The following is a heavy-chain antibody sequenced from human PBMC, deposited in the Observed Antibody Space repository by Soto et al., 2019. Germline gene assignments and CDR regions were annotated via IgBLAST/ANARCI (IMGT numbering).Heavy chain of an antibody. CDR3: AAGIAVAGVYDY. D-gene: IGHD6-19*01. Sequence: SETLSLTCSFSGGSISFYYWSWIRQSPGKGLEWLGYIYYSGSSNYSPSHKSRLTISLDTSKNQFSLNLTSVTAADTAVYYCAAGIAVAGVYDYWGQVTPVTVSS. V-gene: IGHV4-59*01. CDR1: GGSISFYY. CDR2: IYYSGSS. J-gene: IGHJ4*02.